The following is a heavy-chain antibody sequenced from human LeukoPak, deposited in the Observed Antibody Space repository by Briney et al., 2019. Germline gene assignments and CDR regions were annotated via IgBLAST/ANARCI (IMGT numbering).Heavy chain of an antibody. J-gene: IGHJ4*02. V-gene: IGHV3-21*01. CDR2: ISSSSSYI. Sequence: GGSLRLSCAASGFTFSSYSMNWVRQAPGKGLEWVSSISSSSSYIYYADSVKGRFTISRDNAKNSLYLQMNSLRAGDTAVYYCARDLGDGYTIDYWGQGTLVTVSS. CDR1: GFTFSSYS. CDR3: ARDLGDGYTIDY. D-gene: IGHD5-24*01.